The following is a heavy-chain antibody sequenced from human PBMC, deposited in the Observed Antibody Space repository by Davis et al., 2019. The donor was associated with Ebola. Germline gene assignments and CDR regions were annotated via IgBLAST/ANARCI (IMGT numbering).Heavy chain of an antibody. Sequence: GESLKISCVASGFTFSSYSMNWVRQAPGKGLEWVSYISSSSSTIYYADSVKGRFTISRDNAKNSLYLQMNSLRAEDTAVYYCARELAVAFFDYWGQGTLVTVSS. CDR1: GFTFSSYS. V-gene: IGHV3-48*04. CDR2: ISSSSSTI. J-gene: IGHJ4*02. CDR3: ARELAVAFFDY. D-gene: IGHD6-19*01.